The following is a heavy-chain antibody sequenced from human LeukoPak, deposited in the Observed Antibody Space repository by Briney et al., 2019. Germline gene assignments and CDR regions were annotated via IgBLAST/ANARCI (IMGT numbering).Heavy chain of an antibody. CDR3: ARITSGWPHYYVDV. CDR1: GGSISRSSYY. Sequence: PSETLALTCTVSGGSISRSSYYWGWIRQPPGKGLEWIGSIYYSGSTYYNPSLKSRVTISVDTSKNQFSLKLSSVTAADTAVYYCARITSGWPHYYVDVWGKGTTVTVSS. V-gene: IGHV4-39*01. D-gene: IGHD6-19*01. CDR2: IYYSGST. J-gene: IGHJ6*03.